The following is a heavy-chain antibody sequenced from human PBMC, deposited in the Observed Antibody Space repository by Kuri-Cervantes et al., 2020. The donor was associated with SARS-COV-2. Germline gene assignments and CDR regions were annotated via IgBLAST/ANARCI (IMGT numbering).Heavy chain of an antibody. D-gene: IGHD2-2*01. Sequence: ASVKVSCKASGYTFTSHAMNWVRQAPGQGLEWMGWINTNTGNPTYAQGFTGRFVFSLDTSVSTAYLQISSLKAEDTAVYYCASLGYCSSTSCSPFDYWGQGTLVTVSS. J-gene: IGHJ4*02. CDR2: INTNTGNP. V-gene: IGHV7-4-1*02. CDR1: GYTFTSHA. CDR3: ASLGYCSSTSCSPFDY.